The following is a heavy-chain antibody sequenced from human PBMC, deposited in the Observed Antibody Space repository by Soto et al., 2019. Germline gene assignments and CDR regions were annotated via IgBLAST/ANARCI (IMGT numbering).Heavy chain of an antibody. J-gene: IGHJ4*02. V-gene: IGHV1-58*01. CDR1: GFTFTSSA. CDR2: IVVGSGNT. CDR3: AAGFSSYYDFWSGPPPHY. Sequence: ASVKVSCKASGFTFTSSAVLWVRQARGQRLEWIGWIVVGSGNTNYAQKFQERVTITRDMSTSTAYMELSSLRSEDTAVYYCAAGFSSYYDFWSGPPPHYWGQGTLVTVSS. D-gene: IGHD3-3*01.